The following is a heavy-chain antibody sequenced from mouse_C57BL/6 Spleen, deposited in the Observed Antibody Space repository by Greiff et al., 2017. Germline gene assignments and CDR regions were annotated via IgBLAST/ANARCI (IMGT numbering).Heavy chain of an antibody. CDR2: INPSSGYT. Sequence: QVQLKQSGAELAKPGASVKLSCKASGYTFTSYWMHWVKQRPGQGLEWIGYINPSSGYTKYNQKFKSKATLTVDKSSSTAYMQLSSLTYEDSAVYYCGRYATDYWGQGTSVTVSS. V-gene: IGHV1-7*01. CDR3: GRYATDY. J-gene: IGHJ4*01. CDR1: GYTFTSYW.